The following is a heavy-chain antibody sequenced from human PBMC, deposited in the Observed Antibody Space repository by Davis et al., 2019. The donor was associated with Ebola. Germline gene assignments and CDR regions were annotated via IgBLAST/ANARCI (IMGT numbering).Heavy chain of an antibody. CDR2: IYYSGST. CDR1: GGSISRGGSY. Sequence: PSETLSLTCTVSGGSISRGGSYWTWIRQHPGKGLEWIGYIYYSGSTYYKPSLKSRVTISLDTSKNQFSLNLYSVTAAETAVYYCARDLKYDSSGYDYYFYMDVWGKGTTVTVSS. J-gene: IGHJ6*03. D-gene: IGHD3-22*01. CDR3: ARDLKYDSSGYDYYFYMDV. V-gene: IGHV4-31*03.